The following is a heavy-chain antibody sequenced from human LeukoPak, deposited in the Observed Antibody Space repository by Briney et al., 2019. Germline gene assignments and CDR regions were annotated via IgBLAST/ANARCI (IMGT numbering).Heavy chain of an antibody. V-gene: IGHV4-61*02. CDR3: ARHRAYGSGSYRAFDI. CDR2: IYTSGST. Sequence: SQTLSLTCTVSGGSISSGSYYWSWIRQPAGKGLEWIGRIYTSGSTNYNPSLKSRVTISVDTSKNQFSLKLSSVTAADTAVYYCARHRAYGSGSYRAFDIWGQGTMVTVSS. J-gene: IGHJ3*02. CDR1: GGSISSGSYY. D-gene: IGHD3-10*01.